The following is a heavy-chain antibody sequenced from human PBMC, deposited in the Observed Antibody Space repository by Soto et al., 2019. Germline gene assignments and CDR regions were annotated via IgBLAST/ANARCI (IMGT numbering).Heavy chain of an antibody. V-gene: IGHV4-59*01. Sequence: SETLSLTCTVSGGSISSYYWSWIRQPPGKGLEWIGYIYYSGSTNYNPSLKSRVTISVDTSKNQFSLKLSSVTAADTAVYYCARGDTRGFWSGDGYYYYMDVWGKGTTVTVSS. CDR3: ARGDTRGFWSGDGYYYYMDV. J-gene: IGHJ6*03. CDR1: GGSISSYY. CDR2: IYYSGST. D-gene: IGHD3-3*01.